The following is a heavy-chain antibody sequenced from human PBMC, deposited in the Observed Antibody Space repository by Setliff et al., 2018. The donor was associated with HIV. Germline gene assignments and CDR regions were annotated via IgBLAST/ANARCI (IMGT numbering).Heavy chain of an antibody. J-gene: IGHJ6*03. CDR2: IYWDDDK. D-gene: IGHD3-3*02. CDR3: ARILQGPFSHFYYYFYMDV. V-gene: IGHV2-5*02. CDR1: GFSLSTSGVC. Sequence: SGPTLVNPTQTLTLTCTFSGFSLSTSGVCVGWIRQPPGKALEWLALIYWDDDKRYSPSLKSRLTITKDTSKNQVVLTMTNMDPVDTATYYCARILQGPFSHFYYYFYMDVWGKGTTVTVSS.